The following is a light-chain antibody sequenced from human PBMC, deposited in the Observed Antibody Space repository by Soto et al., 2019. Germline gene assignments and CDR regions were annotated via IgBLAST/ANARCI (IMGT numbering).Light chain of an antibody. CDR2: AAS. CDR1: QSITSY. CDR3: QQTYTTPWT. V-gene: IGKV1-39*01. Sequence: DIPLTQSPSSLSASVGDRVTITCRASQSITSYLSWFRQKPGKAPNLLIYAASSLQTGVPSRFSGSGSGTDFTLTISSLQLDDFATYYCQQTYTTPWTFGQGTKVEIK. J-gene: IGKJ1*01.